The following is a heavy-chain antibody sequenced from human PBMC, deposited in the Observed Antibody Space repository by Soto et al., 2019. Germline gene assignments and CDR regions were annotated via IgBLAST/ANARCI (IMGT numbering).Heavy chain of an antibody. CDR2: IYFSGSI. Sequence: PSETLSLTCTVSGGSISSRGYYWAWIRQPPGKGLEWIGSIYFSGSIYYNPSLKSRVTISVDTSKNQFSLKLSSVTAADTAVYYCASSGGARGLDYYYYYGMDVWGQGTTVTVSS. D-gene: IGHD3-16*01. CDR1: GGSISSRGYY. CDR3: ASSGGARGLDYYYYYGMDV. V-gene: IGHV4-39*07. J-gene: IGHJ6*02.